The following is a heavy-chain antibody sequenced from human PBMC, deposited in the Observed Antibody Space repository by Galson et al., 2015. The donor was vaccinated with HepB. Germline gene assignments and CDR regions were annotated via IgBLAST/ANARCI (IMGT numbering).Heavy chain of an antibody. CDR1: GFTFSSYA. Sequence: SLRLSCAASGFTFSSYAMSWVRQAPGKGLEWVSAISGSGGSTYYADSVKGRSTISRDNSKNTLYLQMNSLRAEDTAVYYCAKDGGYYDSSGYRFDYWGQGTLVTVSS. CDR3: AKDGGYYDSSGYRFDY. J-gene: IGHJ4*02. CDR2: ISGSGGST. V-gene: IGHV3-23*01. D-gene: IGHD3-22*01.